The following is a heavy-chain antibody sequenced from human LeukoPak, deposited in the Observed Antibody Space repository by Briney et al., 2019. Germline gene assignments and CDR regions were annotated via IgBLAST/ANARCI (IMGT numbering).Heavy chain of an antibody. CDR3: ARTYYDFWSGYYTEYFDY. CDR1: GYTFTSYG. CDR2: ISAYNGNT. J-gene: IGHJ4*02. D-gene: IGHD3-3*01. V-gene: IGHV1-18*01. Sequence: ASVKVSCKASGYTFTSYGISWVRQAPGQGLEWMGRISAYNGNTNYAQKLQGRVTMTTDTSTSTAYMELRSLRSDDTAVYYCARTYYDFWSGYYTEYFDYWGQGTLVTVSS.